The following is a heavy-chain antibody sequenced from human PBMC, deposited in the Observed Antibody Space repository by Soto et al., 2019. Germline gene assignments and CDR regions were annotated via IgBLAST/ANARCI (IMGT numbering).Heavy chain of an antibody. CDR1: GGSISSSNW. CDR2: IYHSGST. D-gene: IGHD3-9*01. CDR3: ARDQDFDYKWFDP. V-gene: IGHV4-4*02. Sequence: KPSETLSLTCAVSGGSISSSNWWSWVRQPPGKGLEWIGEIYHSGSTNYNPSLKSRVTISVDKSKNQFSLKLSSVTAADTAVYYCARDQDFDYKWFDPWGQGTLVTVSS. J-gene: IGHJ5*02.